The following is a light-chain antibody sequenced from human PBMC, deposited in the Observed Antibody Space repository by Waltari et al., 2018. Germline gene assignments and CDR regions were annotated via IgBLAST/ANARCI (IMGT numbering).Light chain of an antibody. Sequence: EIVLTQSPGTLSLSPGERATLSCRASQSVINNYLSWYQQKPGQAPSPLIYAASRRDVGVPDRFSGSGSGTDFTLTISRLEPEDFAIFYCQQYGVSPYTFGQGTKLEV. CDR1: QSVINNY. J-gene: IGKJ2*01. V-gene: IGKV3-20*01. CDR2: AAS. CDR3: QQYGVSPYT.